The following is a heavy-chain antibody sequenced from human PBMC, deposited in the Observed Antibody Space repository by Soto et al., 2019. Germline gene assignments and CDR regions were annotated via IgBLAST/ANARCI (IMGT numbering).Heavy chain of an antibody. CDR3: AKAIYGDYAPFDF. V-gene: IGHV3-30*18. Sequence: VQLAESGGGVVQPGRSLRLTCAASGFTFSSYGMHWVRQAPGKGLEWVAVISYDESEKHYADSVKGRLTISRDNSKNTLYLPMNSLRTEDTAIYYFAKAIYGDYAPFDFWGQGTLVPVSS. CDR2: ISYDESEK. J-gene: IGHJ4*02. CDR1: GFTFSSYG. D-gene: IGHD4-17*01.